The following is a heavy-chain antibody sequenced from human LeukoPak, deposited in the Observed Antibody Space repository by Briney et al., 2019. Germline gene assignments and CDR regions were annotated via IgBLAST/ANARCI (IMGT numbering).Heavy chain of an antibody. CDR2: IDNSGSHI. Sequence: PGGSLRLSCAASEFTFSSYSMNWVRQAPGKGLEWVSSIDNSGSHIYYADSVKSRFTISRDNAKNSLYLQMNSLRAEDTAVYHCARDMGGGTRYFDYWGQGTLVTVSS. D-gene: IGHD1-14*01. CDR3: ARDMGGGTRYFDY. V-gene: IGHV3-21*01. J-gene: IGHJ4*02. CDR1: EFTFSSYS.